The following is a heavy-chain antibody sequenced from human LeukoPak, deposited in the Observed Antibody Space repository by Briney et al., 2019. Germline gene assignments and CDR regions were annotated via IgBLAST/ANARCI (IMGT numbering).Heavy chain of an antibody. CDR1: GFTVSSNY. D-gene: IGHD3-16*01. CDR2: IYSGGST. Sequence: SGGSLRLSCAASGFTVSSNYMSWVRQAPGKGLEWVSVIYSGGSTYYADSVKGRFTISRDNSKNTLYLQMNSLRAEDTAVYYCARALGGTLYYYYYMDVWGKGTTVTISS. V-gene: IGHV3-66*01. J-gene: IGHJ6*03. CDR3: ARALGGTLYYYYYMDV.